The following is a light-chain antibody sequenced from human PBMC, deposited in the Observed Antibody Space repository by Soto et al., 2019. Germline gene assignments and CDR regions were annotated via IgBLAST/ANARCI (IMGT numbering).Light chain of an antibody. V-gene: IGKV3-15*01. CDR1: QRVTNK. Sequence: EMLMTQSPATLAVSPGERVSLSCWASQRVTNKLAWYQQRPGQPPRLLLYDASTRATGVPATFSGSGSGTDFTLTISSLQSEDFAVYYCQQYNNWPPYTFGQGTRLEI. J-gene: IGKJ5*01. CDR3: QQYNNWPPYT. CDR2: DAS.